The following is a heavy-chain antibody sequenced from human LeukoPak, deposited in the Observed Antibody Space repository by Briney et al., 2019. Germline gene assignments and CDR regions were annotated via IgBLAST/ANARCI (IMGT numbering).Heavy chain of an antibody. Sequence: GESLTLSCAASGFTFSSYGLNWVRQAPGKGLEWVSTISSGGHIYYEDSVKGRFNISRDNAKNSLYLQMNSLRAEDTAVYYCARDQDGGKYYYESSGYSHWGQGILVTVSS. CDR2: ISSGGHI. CDR1: GFTFSSYG. V-gene: IGHV3-21*01. D-gene: IGHD3-22*01. CDR3: ARDQDGGKYYYESSGYSH. J-gene: IGHJ4*02.